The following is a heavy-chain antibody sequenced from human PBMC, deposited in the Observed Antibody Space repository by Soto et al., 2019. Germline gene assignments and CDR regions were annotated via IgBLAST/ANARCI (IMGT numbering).Heavy chain of an antibody. CDR1: GFTFSSYG. CDR3: ARWETTWYAFDI. Sequence: PGGSLRLSCAASGFTFSSYGMHWVRQAPGKGLEWVAVIWYDGSNKYYADSVKGRFTISRDNSKNTLYLQMNSSVTAADTAVYYCARWETTWYAFDIWGQGTMVTVSS. J-gene: IGHJ3*02. CDR2: IWYDGSNK. V-gene: IGHV3-33*01. D-gene: IGHD1-26*01.